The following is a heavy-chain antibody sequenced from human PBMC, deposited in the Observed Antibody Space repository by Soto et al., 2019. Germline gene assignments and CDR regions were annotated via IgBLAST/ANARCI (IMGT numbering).Heavy chain of an antibody. CDR2: IIPISETT. CDR3: ARSQGSSTSLEIYYYYYYGMDV. D-gene: IGHD2-2*01. J-gene: IGHJ6*02. V-gene: IGHV1-69*01. CDR1: GGTFSSYA. Sequence: QVQLVQSGAEVKKPGSSVKVSCKASGGTFSSYAISWVRQAPGQGLEWMGGIIPISETTNYAQKFQVRVTITADESKSTAYRELSSLRSEDTAVYYCARSQGSSTSLEIYYYYYYGMDVWGQGTTVTVSS.